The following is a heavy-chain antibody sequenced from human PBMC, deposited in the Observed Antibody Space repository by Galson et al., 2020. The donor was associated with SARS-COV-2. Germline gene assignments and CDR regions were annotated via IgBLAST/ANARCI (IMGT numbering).Heavy chain of an antibody. CDR3: ARDYCSSTSCYLNWFDP. D-gene: IGHD2-2*01. J-gene: IGHJ5*02. V-gene: IGHV3-21*01. Sequence: GESLKISCAASGFTFSSYSMNWVRQAPGKGLEWVSSISSSCSYIYYADSVKGRFTISRDNAKNSLYLQMNSLRAEDTAVYYCARDYCSSTSCYLNWFDPWGQGTLVTVSS. CDR1: GFTFSSYS. CDR2: ISSSCSYI.